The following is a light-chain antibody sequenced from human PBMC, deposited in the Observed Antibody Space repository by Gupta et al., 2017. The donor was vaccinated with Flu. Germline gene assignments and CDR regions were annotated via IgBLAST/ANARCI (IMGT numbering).Light chain of an antibody. CDR2: QDT. J-gene: IGLJ2*01. Sequence: SPGPNASIICSREKLVDKEFCWDHQKTGQSPMIVSFQDTQWRSGIPVGFSGSNTGNTATLTISGSQAVDEADYYCQACDSGTVVFGGGTKLTVL. CDR1: KLVDKE. V-gene: IGLV3-1*01. CDR3: QACDSGTVV.